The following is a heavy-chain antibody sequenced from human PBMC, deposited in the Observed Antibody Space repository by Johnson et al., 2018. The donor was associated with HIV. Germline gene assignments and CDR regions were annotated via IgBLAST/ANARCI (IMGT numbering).Heavy chain of an antibody. Sequence: VQLMESGGGVVRPGGSLRLSCEASGFTFDDYGMSWVRQTTGKGLEWVSGINWNGVSTSYADSVRGRFIISRDNAKSSLYLQMNSLRDEDTAVYYCARQSLRAFDIWGQGTMVTVSS. V-gene: IGHV3-20*04. CDR1: GFTFDDYG. CDR3: ARQSLRAFDI. CDR2: INWNGVST. J-gene: IGHJ3*02.